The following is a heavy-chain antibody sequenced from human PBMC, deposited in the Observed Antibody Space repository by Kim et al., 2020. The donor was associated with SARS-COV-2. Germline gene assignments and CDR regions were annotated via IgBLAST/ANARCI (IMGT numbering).Heavy chain of an antibody. V-gene: IGHV3-23*01. Sequence: VQGRFTITRDNSKNTLYLQMNSLRAEDTAVYYCAKDVLSVAAAPANYFDYWGQGTLVTVSS. J-gene: IGHJ4*02. D-gene: IGHD6-13*01. CDR3: AKDVLSVAAAPANYFDY.